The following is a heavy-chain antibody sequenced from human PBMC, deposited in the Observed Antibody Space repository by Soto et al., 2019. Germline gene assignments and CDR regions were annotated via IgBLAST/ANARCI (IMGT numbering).Heavy chain of an antibody. CDR3: AKGKGMNYYYGMDV. J-gene: IGHJ6*02. CDR1: GFTFSSYA. CDR2: IPYDRSNI. Sequence: VQLLESGGGLVQHGGSLRLSCAASGFTFSSYAMSWVRQPPGKALEWVAVIPYDRSNIYYADSVTSLVTISRDNSKNTLNLHMNSRRAEDTAVYYCAKGKGMNYYYGMDVGGQGTTVTVSS. V-gene: IGHV3-30*18. D-gene: IGHD3-10*01.